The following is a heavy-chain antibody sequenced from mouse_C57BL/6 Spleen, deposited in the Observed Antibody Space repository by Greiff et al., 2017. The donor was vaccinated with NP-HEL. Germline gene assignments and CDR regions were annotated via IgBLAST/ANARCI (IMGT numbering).Heavy chain of an antibody. CDR1: GYTFTSYW. V-gene: IGHV1-53*01. J-gene: IGHJ1*03. D-gene: IGHD2-3*01. CDR2: INPSNGGT. Sequence: VQLQQPGTELVKPGASVKLSCKASGYTFTSYWMHWVKQRPGQGLEWIGNINPSNGGTNYNEKFKSKATLTVDKSSSTAYMQLSSLTSEDSAVYYCARPIYDGYYEYFDVWGTGTTVTVSS. CDR3: ARPIYDGYYEYFDV.